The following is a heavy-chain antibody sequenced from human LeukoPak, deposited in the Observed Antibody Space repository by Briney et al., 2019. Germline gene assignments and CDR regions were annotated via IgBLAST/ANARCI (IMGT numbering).Heavy chain of an antibody. CDR3: ATNVVVVAATDY. CDR2: FDPEDGET. Sequence: ASVMVSCKVSGYTLSELSMHWVRQAPGKGLEWMGGFDPEDGETIYAQKFQGRVTMTEDTSTDTAYMELSSLRSEDTAVYYCATNVVVVAATDYWGQGTLVTVSS. D-gene: IGHD2-15*01. J-gene: IGHJ4*02. CDR1: GYTLSELS. V-gene: IGHV1-24*01.